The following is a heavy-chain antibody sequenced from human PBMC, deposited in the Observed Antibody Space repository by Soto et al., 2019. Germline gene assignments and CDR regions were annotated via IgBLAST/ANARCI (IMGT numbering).Heavy chain of an antibody. V-gene: IGHV4-59*01. CDR2: IYYSGST. D-gene: IGHD3-10*01. CDR3: LRSAGSGSFSLFDS. CDR1: GGSISSYY. J-gene: IGHJ5*01. Sequence: PSETLSLTCTVSGGSISSYYWSWIRQPPGKGLEWIGYIYYSGSTNYNPSLKSRVTISVDTSKNQFSLKLSSVTAADTAVYYCLRSAGSGSFSLFDSWGQRSLDTGSS.